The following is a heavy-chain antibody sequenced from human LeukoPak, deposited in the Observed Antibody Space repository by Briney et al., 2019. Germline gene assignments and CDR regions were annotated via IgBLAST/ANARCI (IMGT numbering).Heavy chain of an antibody. D-gene: IGHD6-19*01. CDR1: GFTFSNFL. J-gene: IGHJ4*02. CDR2: ISGSGGDT. V-gene: IGHV3-23*01. Sequence: GGSLRLSCAASGFTFSNFLMTWVRQAPGKGPEWVSAISGSGGDTYYADSVKGRFTISRDNSKSTLYLQMDSLRAEDTAVYYCASPNSMAGTHYFHYWGQGTLVTVSS. CDR3: ASPNSMAGTHYFHY.